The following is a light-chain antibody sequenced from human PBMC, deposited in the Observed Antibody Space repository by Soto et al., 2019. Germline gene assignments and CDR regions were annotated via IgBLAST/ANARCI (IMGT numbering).Light chain of an antibody. J-gene: IGKJ2*01. V-gene: IGKV3-20*01. CDR1: QSVSSSN. CDR3: QQYATSPPYT. Sequence: EIVLTQSPVTLSLSPGERATLSCRASQSVSSSNLAWYQQKTGQAPRLLIYGTSSRATGIPDRFSGSGAGDDLTIISRREEAEDVADYYCQQYATSPPYTFGQGTKLEIK. CDR2: GTS.